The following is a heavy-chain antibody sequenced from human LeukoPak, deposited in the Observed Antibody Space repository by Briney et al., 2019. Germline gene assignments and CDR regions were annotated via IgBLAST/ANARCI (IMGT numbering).Heavy chain of an antibody. J-gene: IGHJ4*02. D-gene: IGHD3-9*01. CDR3: TTAPYYDILTGYYDY. CDR1: GFTFSNAW. Sequence: GGSLRLSCAASGFTFSNAWMSWVRQALGKGLEWVGRIKSKTDGGTTDYAAPVKGRFTISRDDSKNTLYLQMNSLKTEGTAVYYCTTAPYYDILTGYYDYWGQGTLVTVSS. V-gene: IGHV3-15*01. CDR2: IKSKTDGGTT.